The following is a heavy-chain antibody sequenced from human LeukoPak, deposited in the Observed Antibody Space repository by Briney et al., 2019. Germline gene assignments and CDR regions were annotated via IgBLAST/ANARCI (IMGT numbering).Heavy chain of an antibody. CDR2: INWNGGST. J-gene: IGHJ4*02. V-gene: IGHV3-20*01. Sequence: GGSLRLSCAASGFTFDDYGMSWVRQAPGKGLEWVSGINWNGGSTGYADSVKGRFTISRDNAKNSLYLQMNSLRAEDTALYHCARSLLAAAKGQFAYWGQGTLVTVSS. D-gene: IGHD6-25*01. CDR3: ARSLLAAAKGQFAY. CDR1: GFTFDDYG.